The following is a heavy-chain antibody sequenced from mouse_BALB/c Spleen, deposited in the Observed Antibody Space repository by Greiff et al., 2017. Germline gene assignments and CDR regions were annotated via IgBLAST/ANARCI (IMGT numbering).Heavy chain of an antibody. J-gene: IGHJ3*01. CDR3: ARYDGYSFFAY. CDR2: IDPENGNT. Sequence: EVQLHQSGAELVRPGALVKLSCKASGFNIKDYYMHWVKQRPEQGLEWIGWIDPENGNTIYDPKFQGKASITADTSSNTAYLQLSSLTSEDTAVYYCARYDGYSFFAYWGQGTLVTVSA. CDR1: GFNIKDYY. D-gene: IGHD2-3*01. V-gene: IGHV14-1*02.